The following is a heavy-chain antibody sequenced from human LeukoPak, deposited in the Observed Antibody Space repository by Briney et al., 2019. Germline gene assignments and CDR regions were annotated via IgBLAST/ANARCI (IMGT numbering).Heavy chain of an antibody. Sequence: GGSLRLSCAASGFTFSSYAMHWVRQAPGKGLEWVAFISYDGSNKYYADSVKGRFTISRDNSKNTLFLQMISLRTEDTAVYYCAKDSKRWKTYYYEAGSYYFDYWGQGTRVTVSS. D-gene: IGHD3-10*01. CDR1: GFTFSSYA. CDR3: AKDSKRWKTYYYEAGSYYFDY. V-gene: IGHV3-30*04. J-gene: IGHJ4*02. CDR2: ISYDGSNK.